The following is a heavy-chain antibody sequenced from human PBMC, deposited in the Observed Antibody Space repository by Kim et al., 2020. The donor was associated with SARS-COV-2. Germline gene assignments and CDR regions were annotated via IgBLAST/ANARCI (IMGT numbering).Heavy chain of an antibody. D-gene: IGHD2-15*01. CDR3: ARGGGSYYYYGMDV. J-gene: IGHJ6*02. Sequence: AQGFTGRFVFSLDTSVSTAYLQISSLKAEDTAVYYCARGGGSYYYYGMDVWGQGTTVTVSS. V-gene: IGHV7-4-1*02.